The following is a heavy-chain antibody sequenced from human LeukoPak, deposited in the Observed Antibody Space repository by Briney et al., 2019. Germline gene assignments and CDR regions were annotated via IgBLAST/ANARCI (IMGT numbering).Heavy chain of an antibody. CDR1: GYRFTDYW. Sequence: GESLKISCKGSGYRFTDYWIGWVRQMPGKGLEWMGIIYPGDSDTRYSPSFQGQVTISADKSINTAHLQWSGLKASDTAMYYCARGAAGTTPDYYYFGLDVWGQGTTVRVSS. D-gene: IGHD1-7*01. V-gene: IGHV5-51*01. J-gene: IGHJ6*02. CDR3: ARGAAGTTPDYYYFGLDV. CDR2: IYPGDSDT.